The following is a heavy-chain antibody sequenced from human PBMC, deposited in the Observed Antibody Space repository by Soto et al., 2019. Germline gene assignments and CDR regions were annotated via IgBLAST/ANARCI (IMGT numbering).Heavy chain of an antibody. CDR2: IIPIFGTA. Sequence: GASVKVSCKASGGTFSSYAISLVRQAPGQGLEWMGGIIPIFGTANYAQKFQGRVTITADKSTSTAYMELSSLRSEDTAVYYCAMRDYYGSGSYYHYYYYGMDVWGQGTTVTVSS. CDR3: AMRDYYGSGSYYHYYYYGMDV. D-gene: IGHD3-10*01. J-gene: IGHJ6*02. V-gene: IGHV1-69*06. CDR1: GGTFSSYA.